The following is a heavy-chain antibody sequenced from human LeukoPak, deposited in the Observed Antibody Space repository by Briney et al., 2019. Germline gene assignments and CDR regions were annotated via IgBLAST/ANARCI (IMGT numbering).Heavy chain of an antibody. V-gene: IGHV3-48*03. Sequence: GGSLRLSCAASGFTFSSYEMNWVRQAPGKGLEWVSYISSSGSTIYYADSVKGRFTISRDNSKNTLYLQMNSLRAEDTAVYYCAKDYSRRHIVVVTAIRGYFDYWGQGTLVTVSS. CDR3: AKDYSRRHIVVVTAIRGYFDY. J-gene: IGHJ4*02. D-gene: IGHD2-21*02. CDR1: GFTFSSYE. CDR2: ISSSGSTI.